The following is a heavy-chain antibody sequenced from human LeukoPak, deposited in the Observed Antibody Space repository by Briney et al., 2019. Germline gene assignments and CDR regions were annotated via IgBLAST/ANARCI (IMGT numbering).Heavy chain of an antibody. CDR3: ARAQDYDILTGPMSDY. Sequence: GASVKVSCKASGHTFTSYGISWVRQAPGQGLEWMGWISAYNGNTNYAQKLQGRVTMTTDTSTSTAYMELRSLRSDDTAVYYCARAQDYDILTGPMSDYWGQGTLVTVSS. J-gene: IGHJ4*02. CDR1: GHTFTSYG. CDR2: ISAYNGNT. V-gene: IGHV1-18*01. D-gene: IGHD3-9*01.